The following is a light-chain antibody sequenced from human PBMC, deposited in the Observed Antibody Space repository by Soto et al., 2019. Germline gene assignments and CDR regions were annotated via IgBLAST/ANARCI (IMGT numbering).Light chain of an antibody. CDR3: QQYNNWPYT. J-gene: IGKJ2*01. Sequence: EIVMTQSPATLSVSPGERATLSCRASQSLSSNLAWYQQKPGQAPRLLIYGASTRATTIPARFSGGGSGTEFTLTISSLKSEDFAIYYCQQYNNWPYTFGQGTKLEIK. CDR1: QSLSSN. CDR2: GAS. V-gene: IGKV3-15*01.